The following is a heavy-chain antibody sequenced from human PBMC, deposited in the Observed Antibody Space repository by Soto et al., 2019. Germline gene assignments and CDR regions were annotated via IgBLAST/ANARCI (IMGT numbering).Heavy chain of an antibody. CDR1: GFTVSSNY. CDR2: IYSGGST. Sequence: EVQLVESGGGLIQPGGSLRLSCAASGFTVSSNYMSWVRQAPGKGPEWVSVIYSGGSTYYADSVKGRFTISRDNSKNTLYLQMNSLRAEDTAVYYCARMTFGRGYDSNGDFGYWGQGTLVTVSS. J-gene: IGHJ4*02. V-gene: IGHV3-53*01. D-gene: IGHD5-12*01. CDR3: ARMTFGRGYDSNGDFGY.